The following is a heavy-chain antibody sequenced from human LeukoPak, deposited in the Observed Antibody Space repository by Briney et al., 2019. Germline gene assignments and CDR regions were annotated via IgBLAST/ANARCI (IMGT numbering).Heavy chain of an antibody. CDR1: GFTFSSYA. Sequence: GGSLTLSCAASGFTFSSYAMHWVRQAPGKGLEWVAVISYDGSNNYYADSVKGRFTISRDNSKNTLYLQMNSLRAEDTAVYYCARSHDFWSEGWFDPWGQGTLVTVSS. V-gene: IGHV3-30-3*01. CDR3: ARSHDFWSEGWFDP. D-gene: IGHD3-3*01. CDR2: ISYDGSNN. J-gene: IGHJ5*02.